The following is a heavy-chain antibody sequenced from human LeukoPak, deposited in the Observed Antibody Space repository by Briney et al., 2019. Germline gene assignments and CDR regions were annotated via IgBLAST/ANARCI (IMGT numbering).Heavy chain of an antibody. J-gene: IGHJ5*02. CDR3: ARDRLIAAAGTCWFDP. CDR2: INWNGGST. V-gene: IGHV3-20*04. D-gene: IGHD6-13*01. Sequence: GGSLRLSCAASGFTVSSNYMSWVRQAPGKGLEWVSGINWNGGSTGYADSVKGRFTISRDNAKNSLYLQMNSLRAEDTALYYCARDRLIAAAGTCWFDPWGQGTLVTVSS. CDR1: GFTVSSNY.